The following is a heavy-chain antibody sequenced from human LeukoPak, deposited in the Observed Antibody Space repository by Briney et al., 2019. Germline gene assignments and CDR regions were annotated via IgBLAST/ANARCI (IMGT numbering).Heavy chain of an antibody. V-gene: IGHV3-23*01. CDR3: AKDSTYCSGGSCYRSAFDI. CDR2: ISGSGGST. D-gene: IGHD2-15*01. J-gene: IGHJ3*02. Sequence: GGSLRLSCAASGFTFSSYAMSWVRQAPGKGLEWVSAISGSGGSTYYADSVKGRFTISRDNSKNTLYLQMNSLRAEDTAVYYCAKDSTYCSGGSCYRSAFDIWGQGTMVTVSS. CDR1: GFTFSSYA.